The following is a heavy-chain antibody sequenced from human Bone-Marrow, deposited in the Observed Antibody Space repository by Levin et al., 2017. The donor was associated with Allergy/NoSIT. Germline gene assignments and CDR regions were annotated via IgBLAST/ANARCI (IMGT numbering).Heavy chain of an antibody. CDR3: AKDSPAPTRRGHFNRGLGDSGMTTHNWFDP. D-gene: IGHD3-16*01. CDR2: ISYDGSNK. J-gene: IGHJ5*02. CDR1: GFTFSSYG. Sequence: GGSLRLSCAASGFTFSSYGMHWVRQAPGKGLEWVAVISYDGSNKYYADSVKGRFTISRDNSKNTLYLQMNSLRAEDTAVYYCAKDSPAPTRRGHFNRGLGDSGMTTHNWFDPWGQGTLVTVSS. V-gene: IGHV3-30*18.